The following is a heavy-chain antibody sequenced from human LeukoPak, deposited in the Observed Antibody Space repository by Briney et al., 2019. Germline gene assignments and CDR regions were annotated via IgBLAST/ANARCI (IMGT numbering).Heavy chain of an antibody. V-gene: IGHV3-30*02. CDR2: IRDDGTNK. D-gene: IGHD1-26*01. J-gene: IGHJ3*02. CDR1: GFIFSSYG. Sequence: PGGSLRLSCAASGFIFSSYGMHWVRQAPGKGLEWVAFIRDDGTNKYYADSVKGRFTISRDNSKNTLYLQMNSLKTEDTAVYYCANPNGGSYYVVGAFDIWGQGTMVTVSS. CDR3: ANPNGGSYYVVGAFDI.